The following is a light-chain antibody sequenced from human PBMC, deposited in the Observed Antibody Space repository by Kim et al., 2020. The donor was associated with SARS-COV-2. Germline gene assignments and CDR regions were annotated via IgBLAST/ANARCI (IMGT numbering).Light chain of an antibody. J-gene: IGKJ2*03. CDR2: GAS. V-gene: IGKV3-15*01. CDR1: QSVNSN. CDR3: QQFNNWPLYS. Sequence: VSPGESATLSCRASQSVNSNLAWFQQKPGQAPRLLIYGASTRASGVPARFSGSGSGTEFTLTISSLQSEDFAVYYCQQFNNWPLYSFGQGTKLEI.